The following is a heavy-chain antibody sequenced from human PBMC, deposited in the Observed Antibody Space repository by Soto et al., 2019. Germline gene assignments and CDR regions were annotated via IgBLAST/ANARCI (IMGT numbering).Heavy chain of an antibody. CDR1: GFSLTNGRMG. D-gene: IGHD2-21*01. CDR2: IFSDAER. V-gene: IGHV2-26*03. CDR3: ARINANTYSPCYAMDV. Sequence: AAGTLRQACTISGFSLTNGRMGVSWIRQSPGKALEWLAHIFSDAERSYSTSMQTRLTISTDTSGTQVVLTMTNMETVDTVTYYCARINANTYSPCYAMDV. J-gene: IGHJ6*01.